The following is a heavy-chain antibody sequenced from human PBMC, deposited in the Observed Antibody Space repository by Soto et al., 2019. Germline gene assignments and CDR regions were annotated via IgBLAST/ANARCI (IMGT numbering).Heavy chain of an antibody. CDR2: ISGYNGNT. Sequence: QIQLVQSGAEVKKPGASVKVSCKASGYTFTIYGISWVRQAPGQGLEWMGWISGYNGNTNYAQKFQGRVTMTTDTVTSTVYLELRSMRSDDTAVDYCARDGVAGAAMNYWGQGTLFTVSS. V-gene: IGHV1-18*01. CDR3: ARDGVAGAAMNY. J-gene: IGHJ4*02. D-gene: IGHD5-18*01. CDR1: GYTFTIYG.